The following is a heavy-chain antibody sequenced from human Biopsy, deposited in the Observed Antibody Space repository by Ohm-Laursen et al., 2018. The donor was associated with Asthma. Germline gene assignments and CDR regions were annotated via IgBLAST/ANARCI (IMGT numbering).Heavy chain of an antibody. CDR1: GGTFSNFA. Sequence: SVKVSCKTPGGTFSNFAISWVRQAPGQGLEWLGGIMTVFGTTNYAQKFQGRATITADESTSTAYMEVTSLRSEDTAIYYCARCQVGYSSGWSLLLKKIYYSGMDVWGQGTAVTVSS. V-gene: IGHV1-69*13. CDR3: ARCQVGYSSGWSLLLKKIYYSGMDV. CDR2: IMTVFGTT. D-gene: IGHD6-19*01. J-gene: IGHJ6*02.